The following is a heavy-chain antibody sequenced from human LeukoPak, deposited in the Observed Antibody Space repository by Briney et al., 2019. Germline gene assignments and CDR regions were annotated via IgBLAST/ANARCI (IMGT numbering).Heavy chain of an antibody. CDR3: ARGPPNWGYDY. J-gene: IGHJ4*02. CDR1: GYTFTSYD. CDR2: MSPNSGDT. V-gene: IGHV1-8*01. D-gene: IGHD7-27*01. Sequence: ASVKVSCEASGYTFTSYDFNWARQATGQRPEWMGWMSPNSGDTGYAQKFQDRVTMTRNTSISTAYMELSSLRSDDTAVYYCARGPPNWGYDYWGPGTLVTVSS.